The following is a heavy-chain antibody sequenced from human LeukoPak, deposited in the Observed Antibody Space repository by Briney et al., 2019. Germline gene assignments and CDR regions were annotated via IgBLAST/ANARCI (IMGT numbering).Heavy chain of an antibody. CDR2: IWYDGSNK. CDR3: ARGSHVLRYFDWFFYMDV. D-gene: IGHD3-9*01. Sequence: GGSLRLSCAASGFTFSSYGMHWARQAPGKGLEWVAVIWYDGSNKYYADSVKGRFTISRDNSKNTLYLQMNSLRAEDTAVYYCARGSHVLRYFDWFFYMDVWGKGTTVTVSS. J-gene: IGHJ6*03. V-gene: IGHV3-33*01. CDR1: GFTFSSYG.